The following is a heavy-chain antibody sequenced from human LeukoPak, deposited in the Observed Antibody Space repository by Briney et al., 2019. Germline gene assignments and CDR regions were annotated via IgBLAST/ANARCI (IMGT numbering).Heavy chain of an antibody. J-gene: IGHJ4*02. CDR3: AKDGRYSGYDFADS. CDR1: GFTFNNFA. D-gene: IGHD5-12*01. V-gene: IGHV3-23*01. CDR2: LTGSGQYT. Sequence: GGSLRLSCAASGFTFNNFAMSCVRQAPGEGLEWVSTLTGSGQYTYYADSVKGRFTISRDNSENTLYLQMNSLRAEDTAIYYCAKDGRYSGYDFADSWGQGTLVTVSS.